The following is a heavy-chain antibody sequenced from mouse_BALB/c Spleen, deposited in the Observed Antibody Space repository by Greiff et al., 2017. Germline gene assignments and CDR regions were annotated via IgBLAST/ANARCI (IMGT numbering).Heavy chain of an antibody. V-gene: IGHV8-8*01. J-gene: IGHJ3*01. CDR3: ARIENYYDYDWFAY. Sequence: QVTLKVSGPGILQPSQTLSLTCSFSGFSLSTSGMGVGWIRQPSGKGLEWLAHIWWDDDKRYNPALKSRLTISKDTSSNQVFLKIASVDTADTATYYCARIENYYDYDWFAYWGQGTLVTVSA. CDR2: IWWDDDK. CDR1: GFSLSTSGMG. D-gene: IGHD2-4*01.